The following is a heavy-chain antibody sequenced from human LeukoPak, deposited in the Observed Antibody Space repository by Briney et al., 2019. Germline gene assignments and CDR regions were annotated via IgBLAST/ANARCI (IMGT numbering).Heavy chain of an antibody. Sequence: PGGSLRLSCAASGFTFSSYGMHWVRQAPGKGLEWVAFIRYDGSNKYYADSVKGRFTISRDNSKNTLYLQMNSLRAEDTAVYYCARAGISREEYYFDYWGQGTLVTVSS. D-gene: IGHD1-14*01. CDR1: GFTFSSYG. CDR2: IRYDGSNK. V-gene: IGHV3-30*02. CDR3: ARAGISREEYYFDY. J-gene: IGHJ4*02.